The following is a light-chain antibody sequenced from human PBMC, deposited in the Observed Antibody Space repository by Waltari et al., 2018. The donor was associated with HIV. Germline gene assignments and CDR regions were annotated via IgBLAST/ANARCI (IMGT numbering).Light chain of an antibody. J-gene: IGKJ1*01. CDR2: GAS. Sequence: EIVMTQSPATLSVSPGERATLSCRAGQSVSNNLAWFQQRPGQAPRLLISGASTRATDVSARFNGSGSGTEFTLTISSLQSEDFAIYYCQQYNKWPWTFGQGTKVEIK. CDR1: QSVSNN. V-gene: IGKV3-15*01. CDR3: QQYNKWPWT.